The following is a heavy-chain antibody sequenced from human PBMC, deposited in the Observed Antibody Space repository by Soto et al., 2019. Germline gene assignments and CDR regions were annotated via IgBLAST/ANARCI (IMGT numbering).Heavy chain of an antibody. V-gene: IGHV4-31*03. D-gene: IGHD2-21*01. CDR3: ARLRIATNNYKWFDP. CDR1: GAALNSGNYY. J-gene: IGHJ5*02. CDR2: IYVTGAV. Sequence: SETLSLTCSVSGAALNSGNYYWSWIRQVPGKGLEWIGHIYVTGAVDYNPSLRDRITISQDTSERQFSLNLRLVTAADTAVYYCARLRIATNNYKWFDPWGQGTLATVSS.